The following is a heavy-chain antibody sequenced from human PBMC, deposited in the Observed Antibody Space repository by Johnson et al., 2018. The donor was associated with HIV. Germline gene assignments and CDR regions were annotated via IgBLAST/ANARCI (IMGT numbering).Heavy chain of an antibody. CDR1: GFTFSSYW. Sequence: MLLVESGGGLVQPGGSLRLSCAASGFTFSSYWMSWVRQAPGKGLEWVANIKQDGSEKYYADSVKGRFAISRDNSKNTLYLQMNSLTPEDTGVYYCAKERRAPRAFDIWGQGTMVTVSS. V-gene: IGHV3-7*04. CDR3: AKERRAPRAFDI. CDR2: IKQDGSEK. J-gene: IGHJ3*02.